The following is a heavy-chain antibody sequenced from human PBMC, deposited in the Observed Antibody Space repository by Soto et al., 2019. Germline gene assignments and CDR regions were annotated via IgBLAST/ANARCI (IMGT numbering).Heavy chain of an antibody. Sequence: SETLSLTCTVSGGSIISGDYYWRWIRQPPGKGLEWIGYIYYSGSTYYNPSLKSRVTISVDTSKNQFSLKLSSVTAADTAVYYCARLRYFDWFRIYYFDYWGQGTLVTVSS. CDR1: GGSIISGDYY. CDR3: ARLRYFDWFRIYYFDY. V-gene: IGHV4-30-4*01. D-gene: IGHD3-9*01. CDR2: IYYSGST. J-gene: IGHJ4*02.